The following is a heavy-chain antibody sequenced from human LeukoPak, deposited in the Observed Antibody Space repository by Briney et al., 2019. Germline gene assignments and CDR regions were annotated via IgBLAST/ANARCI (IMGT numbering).Heavy chain of an antibody. V-gene: IGHV1-3*01. J-gene: IGHJ4*02. Sequence: ASVKVACKASGYTFTKYVVHWVRPAPGQRPEWMGWINAGNGHTQYSPNFQGRVTITRDTSASTAYMELSSLTSEDTALYYGARDDCGDTCYPGGYWGQGTLVTVSS. D-gene: IGHD2-21*01. CDR1: GYTFTKYV. CDR2: INAGNGHT. CDR3: ARDDCGDTCYPGGY.